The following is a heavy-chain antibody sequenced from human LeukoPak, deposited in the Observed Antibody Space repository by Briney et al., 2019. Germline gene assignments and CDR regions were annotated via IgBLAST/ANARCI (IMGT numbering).Heavy chain of an antibody. CDR2: INHSGST. CDR1: GGSFSHYY. D-gene: IGHD3-10*01. CDR3: VRGRHYYGSGSYYNTHWFDP. V-gene: IGHV4-34*01. Sequence: SETLSLTCAVYGGSFSHYYWSWIRQPPGKGLEWIGEINHSGSTNYNPSLKSRVTISVDTSKNQFSLKLSSVTAADTAVYYCVRGRHYYGSGSYYNTHWFDPWGQGTLVTVSS. J-gene: IGHJ5*02.